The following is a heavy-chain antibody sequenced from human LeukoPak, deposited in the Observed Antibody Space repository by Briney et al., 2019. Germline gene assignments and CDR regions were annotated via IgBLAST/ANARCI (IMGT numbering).Heavy chain of an antibody. Sequence: SVKVSCKASGGTFSSYAISWVRQAPGQGLEWMGGIIPIFGTANYAQKFQGRVTITTDESTSTAYMELSSLRSEDTAVYYCARFSSSPKGGYYFYYLGQGTLVTVSS. CDR2: IIPIFGTA. J-gene: IGHJ4*02. CDR3: ARFSSSPKGGYYFYY. CDR1: GGTFSSYA. D-gene: IGHD6-6*01. V-gene: IGHV1-69*05.